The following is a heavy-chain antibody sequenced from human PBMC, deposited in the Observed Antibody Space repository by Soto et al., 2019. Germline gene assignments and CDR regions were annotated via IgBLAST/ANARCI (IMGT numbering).Heavy chain of an antibody. V-gene: IGHV3-30-3*01. J-gene: IGHJ4*02. CDR3: ARDSNYYDSSGYPYFDY. Sequence: GGSLRLPCAASGFTFSSYAMHWVRQAPGKGLEWVAVISYDGSNKYYADSVKGRFTISRDNSKNTLYLQMNSLRAEDTAVYYCARDSNYYDSSGYPYFDYWGQGTLVTVSS. CDR1: GFTFSSYA. D-gene: IGHD3-22*01. CDR2: ISYDGSNK.